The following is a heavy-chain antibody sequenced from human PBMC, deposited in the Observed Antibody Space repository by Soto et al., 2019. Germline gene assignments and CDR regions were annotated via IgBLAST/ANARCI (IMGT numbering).Heavy chain of an antibody. CDR2: IHYSGNT. Sequence: QVQLQESGPGLVKPSQTLSLTCTVSGGSISSGDYYWSWIRQHPGKGLEWIGYIHYSGNTYYNPSLKSRITVSADTSKNQFSLRLSSVTAADTAVYYCARSYGSGSYVTDLDYWGQGTLVTVSS. CDR1: GGSISSGDYY. J-gene: IGHJ4*02. V-gene: IGHV4-31*03. D-gene: IGHD3-10*01. CDR3: ARSYGSGSYVTDLDY.